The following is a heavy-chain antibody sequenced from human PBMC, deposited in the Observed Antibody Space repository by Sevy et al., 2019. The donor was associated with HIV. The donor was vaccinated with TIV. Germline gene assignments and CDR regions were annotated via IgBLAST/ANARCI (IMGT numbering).Heavy chain of an antibody. CDR2: TKQDETST. CDR1: GFSLNSYF. D-gene: IGHD2-21*02. J-gene: IGHJ4*02. CDR3: ARAAYCGTDCYYYLDY. Sequence: GGSLRLSCSASGFSLNSYFMIWVRQAPGKGLEWLAKTKQDETSTYYVHPVRGRFTISRDNSKNSLYLQLNSLRVEDTAVYYCARAAYCGTDCYYYLDYWGRGTLVTVSS. V-gene: IGHV3-7*01.